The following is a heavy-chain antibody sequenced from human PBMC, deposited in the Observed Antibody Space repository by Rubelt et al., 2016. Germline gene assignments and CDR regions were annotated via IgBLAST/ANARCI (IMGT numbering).Heavy chain of an antibody. D-gene: IGHD1-1*01. J-gene: IGHJ3*02. CDR2: INHSGST. V-gene: IGHV4-59*12. Sequence: QVQLQESGPGLVKPSETLSLTCTVSGGSISSYYWSWIRQPPGTGLEWIGEINHSGSTNYNPSLKSRVNRSVDTSKNQFSLKLSSVTAADTAVYYCARDGRAFDIWGQGTMVTVSS. CDR3: ARDGRAFDI. CDR1: GGSISSYY.